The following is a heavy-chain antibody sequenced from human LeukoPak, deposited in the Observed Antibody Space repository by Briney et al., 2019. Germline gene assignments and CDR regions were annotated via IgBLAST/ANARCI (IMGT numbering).Heavy chain of an antibody. D-gene: IGHD3-22*01. Sequence: GGSLRLSCAASGFTYNICAMHWVRQAPGKGLEWVTTISYDGNNKYYADSVRGRFTISRDNSKNTLYLQMNSLRADDTAVYYCVRGVGLYDSIGYFDYWGPGTLLIVSS. CDR3: VRGVGLYDSIGYFDY. CDR2: ISYDGNNK. V-gene: IGHV3-30-3*01. J-gene: IGHJ4*02. CDR1: GFTYNICA.